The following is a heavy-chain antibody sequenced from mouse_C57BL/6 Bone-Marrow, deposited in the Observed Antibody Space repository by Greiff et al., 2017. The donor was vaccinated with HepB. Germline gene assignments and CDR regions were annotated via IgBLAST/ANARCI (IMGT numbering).Heavy chain of an antibody. V-gene: IGHV5-6*01. Sequence: EVKLVESGGDLVKPGGSLKLSCAASGFTFSSYGMSWVRQTPDKRLEWVATISSGGSYTYYPDSVKGRFTIPRDNAKNTLYLQMSSLKSEDTAMYYCARPAAQVSFAYWGQGTLVTVSA. CDR3: ARPAAQVSFAY. J-gene: IGHJ3*01. D-gene: IGHD3-2*02. CDR2: ISSGGSYT. CDR1: GFTFSSYG.